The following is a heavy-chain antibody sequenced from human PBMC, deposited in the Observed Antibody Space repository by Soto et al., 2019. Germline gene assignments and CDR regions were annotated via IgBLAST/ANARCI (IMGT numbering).Heavy chain of an antibody. CDR2: ISYDGSNK. J-gene: IGHJ4*02. CDR3: ATSPATYYDISGYFGY. V-gene: IGHV3-30*03. Sequence: GGSLTRSCAASVFTFSSYGMHWIRQAPGKGLEWVAVISYDGSNKYYADSVKGRFTISRDNSKNTLYLQMNSLRAEDTAVYYCATSPATYYDISGYFGYWGQGTLVTVPS. D-gene: IGHD3-22*01. CDR1: VFTFSSYG.